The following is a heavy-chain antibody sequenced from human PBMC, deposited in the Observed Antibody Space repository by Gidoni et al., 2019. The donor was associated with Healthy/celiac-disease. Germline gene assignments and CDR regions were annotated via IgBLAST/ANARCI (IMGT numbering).Heavy chain of an antibody. CDR3: ARDLIMVYDLPPGFDY. J-gene: IGHJ4*02. V-gene: IGHV1-2*02. D-gene: IGHD2-8*01. CDR1: GYTFTGYY. CDR2: INPNSGGT. Sequence: QVQLVQSGAEVQKPGAAVKVSCKASGYTFTGYYMHWVRQAPGQGLEWMGWINPNSGGTNYAQKFQGRVTMTRDTSISTAYMELSRLRSDDTAVYYCARDLIMVYDLPPGFDYWGQGTLVTVSS.